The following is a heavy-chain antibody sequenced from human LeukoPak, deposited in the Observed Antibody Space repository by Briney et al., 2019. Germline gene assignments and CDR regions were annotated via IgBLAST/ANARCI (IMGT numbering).Heavy chain of an antibody. CDR1: DYNFPSYS. D-gene: IGHD6-19*01. CDR3: ARARVAVNGTVWLDP. J-gene: IGHJ5*02. CDR2: ISAYNGNT. V-gene: IGHV1-18*01. Sequence: ASVKVSCKTSDYNFPSYSFGWVRQAPGQGLEWMGWISAYNGNTQYAQKFQDRVTMTTDRSASTAYMELRSLRSDDTAIYYCARARVAVNGTVWLDPWGQGTLVTVSS.